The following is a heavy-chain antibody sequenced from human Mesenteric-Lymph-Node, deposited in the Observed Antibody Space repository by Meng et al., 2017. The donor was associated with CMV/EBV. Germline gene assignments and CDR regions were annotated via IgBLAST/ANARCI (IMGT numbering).Heavy chain of an antibody. J-gene: IGHJ3*02. D-gene: IGHD1-26*01. CDR1: GFTFNNYA. CDR2: ISYDGSNK. CDR3: ARVVRELYEVDAFDI. Sequence: GESLKISCAASGFTFNNYAMHWVRQTPGKGLEWVALISYDGSNKYYADSLKGRFTISRDNSKNTLFLQMNSLRAEDTAVYYCARVVRELYEVDAFDIWGQGTMVTVSS. V-gene: IGHV3-30-3*01.